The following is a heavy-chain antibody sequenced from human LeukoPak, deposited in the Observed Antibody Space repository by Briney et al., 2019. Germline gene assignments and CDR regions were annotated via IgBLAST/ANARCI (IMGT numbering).Heavy chain of an antibody. CDR3: AGGILTYSRYATEYFQH. V-gene: IGHV4-61*02. CDR2: IYTSGST. Sequence: PSETLSLTCTVSGGSISSGSYYWSWIRQPAGKGLEWIGRIYTSGSTNYNPSLKSRVTISVDTSKNQFSLKLSSVTAADTAVYYCAGGILTYSRYATEYFQHWGQGTLVTVSS. D-gene: IGHD3-9*01. J-gene: IGHJ1*01. CDR1: GGSISSGSYY.